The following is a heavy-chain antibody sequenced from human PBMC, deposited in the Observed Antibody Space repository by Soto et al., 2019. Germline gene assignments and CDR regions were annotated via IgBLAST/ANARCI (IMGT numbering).Heavy chain of an antibody. V-gene: IGHV4-59*01. Sequence: PSETLSLTCTVSGGSISSYYWSWIRQPPGKGLEWIGYIYYSGSTNYNPSLKSRVTISVDTSKNQFSLKLSSVTAADTAVYYCARAHDFVIAAADTTLFDYWGQGILVNVS. CDR2: IYYSGST. D-gene: IGHD6-13*01. CDR1: GGSISSYY. CDR3: ARAHDFVIAAADTTLFDY. J-gene: IGHJ4*02.